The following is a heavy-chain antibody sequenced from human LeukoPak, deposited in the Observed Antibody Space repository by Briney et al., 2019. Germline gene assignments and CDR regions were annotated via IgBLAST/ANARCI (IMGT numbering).Heavy chain of an antibody. V-gene: IGHV3-7*01. D-gene: IGHD4-17*01. J-gene: IGHJ3*02. CDR2: IKQDGSEK. Sequence: GGSLRLSCGASGFTFSRYSMNWVRQAPGKGLEWVANIKQDGSEKYYVDSVKGRFTISRDNAKNSLYLQMNSLRAEDTAVYYCARGRTGLPDAFDIWGQGTMVTVSS. CDR1: GFTFSRYS. CDR3: ARGRTGLPDAFDI.